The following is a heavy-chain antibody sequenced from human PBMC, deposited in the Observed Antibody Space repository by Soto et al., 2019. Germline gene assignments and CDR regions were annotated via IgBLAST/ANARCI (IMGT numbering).Heavy chain of an antibody. Sequence: SETLSLTCTVSGASIVSSYWSWIRQPPGKGLEWMGYIFYSGSTNYSPSLNGRVSMTIDTSKNQFSLTLSSVTAADTAGYYCARVSPLTKLAYRGHGMLVTVSS. D-gene: IGHD4-17*01. V-gene: IGHV4-59*01. CDR3: ARVSPLTKLAY. CDR1: GASIVSSY. CDR2: IFYSGST. J-gene: IGHJ4*01.